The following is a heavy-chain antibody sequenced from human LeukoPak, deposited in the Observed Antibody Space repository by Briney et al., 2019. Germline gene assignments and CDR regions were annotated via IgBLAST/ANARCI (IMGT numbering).Heavy chain of an antibody. CDR3: ARTHYYYDSSGFAEGYMDV. V-gene: IGHV1-2*02. CDR2: ISPNSGGT. CDR1: GYTFTGYY. Sequence: ASVKVSCKASGYTFTGYYMHWVRQAPGQGLEWMGWISPNSGGTNYAQKFQGRVTMTRDTSISTAYMELSRLRSDDTAVYYCARTHYYYDSSGFAEGYMDVWGKGTTVTVSS. D-gene: IGHD3-22*01. J-gene: IGHJ6*03.